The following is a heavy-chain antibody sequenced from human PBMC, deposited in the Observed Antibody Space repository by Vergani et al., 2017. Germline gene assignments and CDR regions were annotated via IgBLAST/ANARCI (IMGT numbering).Heavy chain of an antibody. CDR2: IYYSGST. V-gene: IGHV4-59*01. J-gene: IGHJ4*02. Sequence: QVQLQESGPGLVKPSETLSLTCTVSGGSISSYYWSWIRQPPGKGLEWIGYIYYSGSTNYNPSLKSRVTISVDTSKNQFSLKLSSVTAADTAVYYCARSKCYDSSGYYWDYWGQGTLVTVSS. CDR3: ARSKCYDSSGYYWDY. D-gene: IGHD3-22*01. CDR1: GGSISSYY.